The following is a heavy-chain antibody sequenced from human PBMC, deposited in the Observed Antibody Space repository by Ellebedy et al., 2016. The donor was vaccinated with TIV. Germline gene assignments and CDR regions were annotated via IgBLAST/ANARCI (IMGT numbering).Heavy chain of an antibody. CDR3: AKGDVVVVGATIDY. CDR2: ISYDGTNE. D-gene: IGHD2-15*01. J-gene: IGHJ4*02. Sequence: GESLKISXAASGFTFSRFAMHWVRQAPGKGLQWVAVISYDGTNEYYADSVKGRFTISSDNSNNTLYLQMNSLRAEDTAVYYCAKGDVVVVGATIDYWGQGTLVTVSS. CDR1: GFTFSRFA. V-gene: IGHV3-30*04.